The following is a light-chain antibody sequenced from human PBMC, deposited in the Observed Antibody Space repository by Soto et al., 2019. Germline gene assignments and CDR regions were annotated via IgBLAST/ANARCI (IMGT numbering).Light chain of an antibody. V-gene: IGLV1-40*01. CDR2: HTS. J-gene: IGLJ3*02. CDR3: QSYDTNLSGSV. Sequence: QPALTQPPSVSGAPGQRVTISCTGSSSNIGAGYDVHWYQQLPGTAPKLLIYHTSNRPSGVPDRFSGSKSDTSASLAITGLQAEDEADYYCQSYDTNLSGSVFGGGTKVTVL. CDR1: SSNIGAGYD.